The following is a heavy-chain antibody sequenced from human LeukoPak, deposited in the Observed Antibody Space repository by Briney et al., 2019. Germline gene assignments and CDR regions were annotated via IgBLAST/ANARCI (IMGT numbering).Heavy chain of an antibody. D-gene: IGHD6-13*01. Sequence: GGSLRLSCAASGFTFSSYAMSWVRQAPGRGLEWVSAISGRDGRTYYTDSVKGRFTISRDNSRDTLYLQMNSLRAEDAAVYYCSTSPSFGSSWYQFNYWGQGTLVTVSS. V-gene: IGHV3-23*01. CDR1: GFTFSSYA. J-gene: IGHJ4*02. CDR2: ISGRDGRT. CDR3: STSPSFGSSWYQFNY.